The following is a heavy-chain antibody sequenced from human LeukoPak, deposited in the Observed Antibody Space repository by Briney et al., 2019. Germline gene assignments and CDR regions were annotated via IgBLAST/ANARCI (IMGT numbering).Heavy chain of an antibody. Sequence: PGGSLRLSCAASGFTFSTYDMSWVRRAPGKGLEGVSTVIISSGSTYYAASVKGRFAISSDNSKNTLYLQMNSLRDEDTAVYYCAKGSALDYWGQGALVTVSS. J-gene: IGHJ4*02. D-gene: IGHD6-25*01. CDR2: VIISSGST. CDR1: GFTFSTYD. V-gene: IGHV3-23*01. CDR3: AKGSALDY.